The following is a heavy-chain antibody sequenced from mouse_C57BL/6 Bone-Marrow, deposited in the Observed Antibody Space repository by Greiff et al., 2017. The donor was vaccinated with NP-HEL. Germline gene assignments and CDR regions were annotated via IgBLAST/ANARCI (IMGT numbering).Heavy chain of an antibody. D-gene: IGHD2-2*01. CDR3: ASGGDYGYDGDWYFDV. CDR1: GYTFTSYW. V-gene: IGHV1-55*01. CDR2: IYPGSGST. Sequence: QVQLQQPGAELVKPGASVKMSCKASGYTFTSYWITWVKQRPGQGLEWIGVIYPGSGSTNYNEKFKSKATLTVDTSSSTAYMQLSSLTSEDSAVYYCASGGDYGYDGDWYFDVWGTGTTVTVSS. J-gene: IGHJ1*03.